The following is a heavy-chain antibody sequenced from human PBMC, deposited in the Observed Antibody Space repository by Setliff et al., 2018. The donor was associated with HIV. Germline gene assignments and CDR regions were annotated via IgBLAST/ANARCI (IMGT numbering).Heavy chain of an antibody. J-gene: IGHJ4*02. D-gene: IGHD6-13*01. V-gene: IGHV4-61*08. CDR3: ARSLTKQLVLGTSREYYFDS. Sequence: SETLSLTCTVSGGSISSGDYFLSWIRQAPGKGLEWIGCIYYSGSAYYSPSLKSRVSISLDPSTKQVSLRLRSVTAADTAVYYCARSLTKQLVLGTSREYYFDSWGLGALVTVSS. CDR2: IYYSGSA. CDR1: GGSISSGDYF.